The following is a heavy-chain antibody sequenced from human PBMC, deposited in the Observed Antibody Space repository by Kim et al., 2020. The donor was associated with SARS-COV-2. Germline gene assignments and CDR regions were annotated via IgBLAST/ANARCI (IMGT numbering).Heavy chain of an antibody. D-gene: IGHD3-9*01. CDR3: AREWDDILTYYFDY. CDR2: ISYDGSNK. V-gene: IGHV3-30-3*01. CDR1: GFTFSSYA. Sequence: GGSLRLSCAASGFTFSSYAMHWVRQAPGKGLEWVAVISYDGSNKYYADSVKGRFTISRDNSKNTLYLQMNSLRAEDTAVYYCAREWDDILTYYFDYWGQGTLVTVSS. J-gene: IGHJ4*02.